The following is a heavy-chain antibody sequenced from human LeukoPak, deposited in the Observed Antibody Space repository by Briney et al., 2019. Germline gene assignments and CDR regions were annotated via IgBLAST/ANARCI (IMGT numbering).Heavy chain of an antibody. D-gene: IGHD3-3*01. CDR1: GGSIDTYY. CDR2: VFHTGST. CDR3: ARARFVDFYYYYYMDV. Sequence: SETLSLTCTVSGGSIDTYYWNWIRQPPGKGLEWIGYVFHTGSTNYNPSLKSRVTISVDTSKNQFSLKLSSVTAADTAVYYCARARFVDFYYYYYMDVWGKGTTVTISS. V-gene: IGHV4-59*01. J-gene: IGHJ6*03.